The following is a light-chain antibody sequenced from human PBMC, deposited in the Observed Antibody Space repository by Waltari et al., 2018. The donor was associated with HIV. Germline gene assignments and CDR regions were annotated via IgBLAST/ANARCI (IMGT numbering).Light chain of an antibody. V-gene: IGLV1-51*01. CDR2: DNE. Sequence: QSILTQPPSVSAVPGQKVSFSCSGGNPTVEINYVSRYQQVPVKAPRRLIYDNEKRPSGIPDRFAASKADMSATLDITGLQIVDEADYYCGTWDSSLNLYVFGPGTTVAVL. J-gene: IGLJ1*01. CDR3: GTWDSSLNLYV. CDR1: NPTVEINY.